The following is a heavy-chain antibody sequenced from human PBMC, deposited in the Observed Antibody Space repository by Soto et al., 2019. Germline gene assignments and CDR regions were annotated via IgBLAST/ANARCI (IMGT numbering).Heavy chain of an antibody. CDR3: ARDNGVRREAAGMVWFAP. V-gene: IGHV1-69*01. J-gene: IGHJ5*02. D-gene: IGHD6-13*01. Sequence: QVQLVQSGAEVKKPGSSVKVSCKASGGTFSSYAISWVRQAPGQGLEWMGGIIPIFGTANYAQKFQGRVTITADESTSTAYMELSSLRSEDTAVYYCARDNGVRREAAGMVWFAPWGQGTLVTVSS. CDR1: GGTFSSYA. CDR2: IIPIFGTA.